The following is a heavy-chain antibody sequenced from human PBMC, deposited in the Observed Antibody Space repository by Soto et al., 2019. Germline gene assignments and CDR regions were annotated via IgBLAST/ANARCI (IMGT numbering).Heavy chain of an antibody. CDR3: ARARSSGWHYLDL. Sequence: QVQLVESGGGVVQPGRSLTVSCAASGFNFNTYTIHWVRQAPGKGLEWVAVISYGSTYKYYADSVKGRFAISRDDSKNTLSLQTNNLTVSDTAVYYCARARSSGWHYLDLGGQGTLGTVSS. CDR1: GFNFNTYT. D-gene: IGHD6-19*01. J-gene: IGHJ4*02. CDR2: ISYGSTYK. V-gene: IGHV3-30*09.